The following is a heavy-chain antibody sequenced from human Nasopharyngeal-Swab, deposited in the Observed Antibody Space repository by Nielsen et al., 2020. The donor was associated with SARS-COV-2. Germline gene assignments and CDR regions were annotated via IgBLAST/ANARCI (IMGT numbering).Heavy chain of an antibody. D-gene: IGHD3-10*01. CDR3: ARGRNYYGSGRWSRMDV. V-gene: IGHV1-69*13. CDR1: GGSFSTNG. CDR2: IIPIFGTA. J-gene: IGHJ6*02. Sequence: SVKVSCKASGGSFSTNGISWVRQAPGQGLEWMGGIIPIFGTANYAQKFQGRVTITADESTSTAYMELSSLRSEDTAVYYCARGRNYYGSGRWSRMDVWGQGTTVTVSS.